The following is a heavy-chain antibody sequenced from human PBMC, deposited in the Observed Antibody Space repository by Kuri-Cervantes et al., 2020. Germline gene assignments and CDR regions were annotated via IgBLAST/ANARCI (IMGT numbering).Heavy chain of an antibody. J-gene: IGHJ4*02. CDR1: GFTFSSYG. CDR3: AKDHPSSGCFDY. V-gene: IGHV3-30*02. CDR2: IWYDGSNK. D-gene: IGHD6-19*01. Sequence: GESLKISCAASGFTFSSYGMHWVRQAPGKGLEWVAVIWYDGSNKYYADSVKGRFIISRDNSKNTLYLQMNSLRAEDTAVYYCAKDHPSSGCFDYWSQGTLVTVSS.